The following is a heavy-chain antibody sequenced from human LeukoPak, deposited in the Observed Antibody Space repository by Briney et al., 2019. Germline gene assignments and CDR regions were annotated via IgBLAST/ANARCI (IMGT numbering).Heavy chain of an antibody. Sequence: GASVKVSCKASGYTFTRYYIHWVRQAPGQGLGWMGIINPSGGSTTYAQKFQGRVTMTRDTSTSTVYMELSSLRSEDTAVYYCARRASDWYGGWFDPWGQGTLVTVSS. J-gene: IGHJ5*02. V-gene: IGHV1-46*01. CDR3: ARRASDWYGGWFDP. D-gene: IGHD6-19*01. CDR2: INPSGGST. CDR1: GYTFTRYY.